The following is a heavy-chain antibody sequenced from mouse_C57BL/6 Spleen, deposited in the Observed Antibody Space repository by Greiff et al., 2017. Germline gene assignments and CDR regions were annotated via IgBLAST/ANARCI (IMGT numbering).Heavy chain of an antibody. J-gene: IGHJ2*01. V-gene: IGHV1-50*01. Sequence: VQLQQPGAELVKPGASVKLSCKASGYTFTSYWMQWVKQRPGQGLEWIGEIDPSDSDTNYNQKFKGKATLTVDTSSSTAYMQLSSLTSEDSAVYYCARSGLGLDYWGQGTTLTVSS. CDR3: ARSGLGLDY. D-gene: IGHD3-3*01. CDR2: IDPSDSDT. CDR1: GYTFTSYW.